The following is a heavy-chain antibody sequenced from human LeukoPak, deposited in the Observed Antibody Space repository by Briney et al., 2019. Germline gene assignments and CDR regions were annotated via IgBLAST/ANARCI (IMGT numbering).Heavy chain of an antibody. Sequence: SETLSLTCAVYGGSFSGYYWSWIRQPPGKGLEWIGEINHSGSTNYNPSLKSRDTISVDTSKNQFSLKLSSVTAADTAVYYCARENMVRGVITWFDPWGQGTLVTVSS. CDR2: INHSGST. D-gene: IGHD3-10*01. CDR3: ARENMVRGVITWFDP. J-gene: IGHJ5*02. CDR1: GGSFSGYY. V-gene: IGHV4-34*01.